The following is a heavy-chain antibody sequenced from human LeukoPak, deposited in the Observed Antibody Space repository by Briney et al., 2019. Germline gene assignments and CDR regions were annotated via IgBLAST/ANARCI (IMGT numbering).Heavy chain of an antibody. D-gene: IGHD2-15*01. CDR1: GGSISSGGYY. J-gene: IGHJ4*02. CDR3: ARGSLLGYCSGGSCYSSHFDY. CDR2: IYYSGST. V-gene: IGHV4-31*03. Sequence: PSQTLSLTCTVSGGSISSGGYYWSWIRQHPGKGLEWIGYIYYSGSTYYNPSLKSRVTISVDTSKNQFSLKLSSVTAADTAVYYCARGSLLGYCSGGSCYSSHFDYWGQGTLVTVSS.